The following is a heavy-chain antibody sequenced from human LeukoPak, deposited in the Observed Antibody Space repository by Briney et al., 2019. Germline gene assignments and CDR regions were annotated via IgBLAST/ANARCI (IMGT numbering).Heavy chain of an antibody. CDR1: GGSFSGYY. CDR3: ARHRSYSSSFVYYYYMDV. CDR2: INHSGST. J-gene: IGHJ6*03. Sequence: PSETLSLTCAVYGGSFSGYYWSWIRQPPGKGLEWIGEINHSGSTNYNPSLKSRVTISVDTSKNQFSLRLSSVTAADTALYYCARHRSYSSSFVYYYYMDVWGKGTTVTISS. V-gene: IGHV4-34*01. D-gene: IGHD6-13*01.